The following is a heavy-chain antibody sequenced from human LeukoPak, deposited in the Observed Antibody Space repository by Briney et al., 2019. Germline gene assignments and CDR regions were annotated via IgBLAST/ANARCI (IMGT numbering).Heavy chain of an antibody. CDR1: GYTFTNYG. CDR3: ARGSGYRYYFDY. Sequence: ASVKVSCKASGYTFTNYGISWVRQAPGQGLEWLGRINPDSGDTSYGQTFQGRVTMTRDISTGTAYMALSSLTHEDTAVYYCARGSGYRYYFDYWGQGTLVTVSS. J-gene: IGHJ4*02. D-gene: IGHD5-12*01. V-gene: IGHV1-8*02. CDR2: INPDSGDT.